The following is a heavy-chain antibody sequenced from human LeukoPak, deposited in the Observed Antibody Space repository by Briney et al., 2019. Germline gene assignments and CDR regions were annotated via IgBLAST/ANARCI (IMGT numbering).Heavy chain of an antibody. V-gene: IGHV3-7*01. D-gene: IGHD3-22*01. J-gene: IGHJ3*02. CDR3: ARDPYDTSAYGAFDI. CDR2: IKRDGRGK. CDR1: NFIFRNYW. Sequence: GGSLRLSCAASNFIFRNYWMTWVRQAPGKGLEWVANIKRDGRGKEYVDSVEGRFTISRDNAKNSLYLEMNSLRVEDTAVYYCARDPYDTSAYGAFDIWGQGTMVTVSS.